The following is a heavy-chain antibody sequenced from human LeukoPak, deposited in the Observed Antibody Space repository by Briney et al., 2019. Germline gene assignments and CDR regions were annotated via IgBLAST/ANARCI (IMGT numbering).Heavy chain of an antibody. CDR1: GFTFSSYW. CDR2: FNSDGSST. J-gene: IGHJ3*02. CDR3: ARDPSGVDMATHDAFDI. Sequence: GGSLRLSCAASGFTFSSYWMHWVRQAPGKGLGWVSGFNSDGSSTTYADSVKGRFIISRDNAKNTLYLQMNSLRAEDTAVYFCARDPSGVDMATHDAFDIWGQGTMVTVSS. D-gene: IGHD5-24*01. V-gene: IGHV3-74*01.